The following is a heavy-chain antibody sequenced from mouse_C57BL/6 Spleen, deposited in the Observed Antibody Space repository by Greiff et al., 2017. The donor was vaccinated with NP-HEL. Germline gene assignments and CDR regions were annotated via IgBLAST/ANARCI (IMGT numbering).Heavy chain of an antibody. CDR1: GFSLSTSGMG. Sequence: QVTLKVSGPGILQSSQTLSLTCSFSGFSLSTSGMGVSWIRQPSGKGLEWLAHIYWDDDKRYNPSLKSRPTISKDTSRNQVFLKITSVDTADTATYYCAREGSIYYDSFYAMDDWGQGTSVTVSS. V-gene: IGHV8-12*01. J-gene: IGHJ4*01. CDR2: IYWDDDK. D-gene: IGHD2-4*01. CDR3: AREGSIYYDSFYAMDD.